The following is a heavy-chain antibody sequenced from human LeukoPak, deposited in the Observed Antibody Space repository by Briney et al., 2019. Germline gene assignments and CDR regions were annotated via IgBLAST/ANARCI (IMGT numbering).Heavy chain of an antibody. CDR1: GFTFSSYS. Sequence: GGSLRLSCAASGFTFSSYSMNWVRQAPGKGLEWVSPISSSSSYIYYADSVKGRFTISRDNAKNSLYLQMNSLRAEDTAVYYCATYATWGPFDAFDIWGQGTMVTVSS. V-gene: IGHV3-21*01. CDR3: ATYATWGPFDAFDI. CDR2: ISSSSSYI. D-gene: IGHD7-27*01. J-gene: IGHJ3*02.